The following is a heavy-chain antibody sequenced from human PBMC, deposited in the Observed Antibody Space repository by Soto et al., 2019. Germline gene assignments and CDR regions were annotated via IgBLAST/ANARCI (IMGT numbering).Heavy chain of an antibody. CDR2: IYYSGST. J-gene: IGHJ5*01. D-gene: IGHD4-17*01. Sequence: QVQLQESGPGLVKPSQTLTLTCTVSGGSISSGGYYWSWIRQHPGKGMEWIGYIYYSGSTYYNPSLKSRVTISVDTSKNQFSLKLSSVTAADTAVYYCAREDYGDYFWFDPWGRGTLVTVSS. CDR3: AREDYGDYFWFDP. CDR1: GGSISSGGYY. V-gene: IGHV4-31*03.